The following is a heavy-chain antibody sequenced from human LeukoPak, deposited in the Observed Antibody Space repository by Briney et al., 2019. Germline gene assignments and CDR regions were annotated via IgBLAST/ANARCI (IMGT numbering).Heavy chain of an antibody. V-gene: IGHV3-13*01. J-gene: IGHJ6*02. CDR2: IGTAGDT. Sequence: GGSLRLSCAASGFTFSSYDMHWVRQGTGKALEWVSAIGTAGDTYYPGSVKGRFTISRENAKNSLYLQTNSLRAGDTAVYYCARSSPPTYDILTGYRYYYYGMDAWGQGTTVTVSS. CDR1: GFTFSSYD. CDR3: ARSSPPTYDILTGYRYYYYGMDA. D-gene: IGHD3-9*01.